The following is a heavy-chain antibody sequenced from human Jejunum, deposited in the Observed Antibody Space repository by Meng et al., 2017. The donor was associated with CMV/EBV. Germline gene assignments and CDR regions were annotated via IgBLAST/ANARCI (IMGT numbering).Heavy chain of an antibody. CDR2: IWDDGSNK. D-gene: IGHD5-12*01. V-gene: IGHV3-33*06. Sequence: HWVRQAPGKGLEWVAVIWDDGSNKYYADSVRGRFTISRDNSRNTLYLQMSSLRTDDTAIYYCAKSDGVAYTGLRGRYFYRYGLGVWGQGTTVTVSS. J-gene: IGHJ6*02. CDR3: AKSDGVAYTGLRGRYFYRYGLGV.